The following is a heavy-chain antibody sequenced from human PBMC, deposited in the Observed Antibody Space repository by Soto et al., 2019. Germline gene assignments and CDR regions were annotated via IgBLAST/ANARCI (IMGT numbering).Heavy chain of an antibody. J-gene: IGHJ1*01. CDR3: ARDRWPGIAAAGAFQH. CDR1: GGTFSSYA. Sequence: ASVKVSCKASGGTFSSYAISWVRQAPGQGLEWMGGISAYNGNTNYAQKLQGRVTMTTDTSTSTAYMELRSLRSDDTAVYYCARDRWPGIAAAGAFQHWGQGTLVTVS. V-gene: IGHV1-18*01. CDR2: ISAYNGNT. D-gene: IGHD6-13*01.